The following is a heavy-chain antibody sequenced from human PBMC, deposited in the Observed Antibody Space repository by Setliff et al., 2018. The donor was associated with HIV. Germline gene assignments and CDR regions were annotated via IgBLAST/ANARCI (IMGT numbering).Heavy chain of an antibody. V-gene: IGHV4-61*09. CDR1: GGSISSGSHF. Sequence: SETLSLTCTVSGGSISSGSHFWGWIRQPAGKGLEWIGHISTSGTTYYNPSLKSRITISVDTSKNQFSLKVNSVTAADTAVYYCASPKERYYYGSGTNVREYYGMDVWGQGTTVTVSS. CDR2: ISTSGTT. J-gene: IGHJ6*02. CDR3: ASPKERYYYGSGTNVREYYGMDV. D-gene: IGHD3-10*01.